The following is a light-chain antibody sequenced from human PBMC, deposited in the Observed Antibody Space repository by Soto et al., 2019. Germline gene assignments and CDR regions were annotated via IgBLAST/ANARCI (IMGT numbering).Light chain of an antibody. CDR2: EVS. CDR3: SSYTGSSIWV. J-gene: IGLJ3*02. CDR1: NSDVGAYNY. Sequence: QSALTQPASVSGSPGQSITISCTGTNSDVGAYNYVSWYQQYPGKAPTVMIYEVSSRPSGVYNRFSGSKSGNTASLTVSGIQAEDEDDYYCSSYTGSSIWVFGGGTKLTVL. V-gene: IGLV2-14*01.